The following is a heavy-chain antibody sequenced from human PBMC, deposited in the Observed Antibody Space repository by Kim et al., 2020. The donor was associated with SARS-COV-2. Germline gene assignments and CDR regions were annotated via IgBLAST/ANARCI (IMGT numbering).Heavy chain of an antibody. CDR3: ARDDVDSSSWYNWFDP. J-gene: IGHJ5*02. V-gene: IGHV6-1*01. D-gene: IGHD6-13*01. Sequence: SVKSRITINPDTSKNQFSLQLNSVTPEDTAVYYCARDDVDSSSWYNWFDPWGQGTLVTVSS.